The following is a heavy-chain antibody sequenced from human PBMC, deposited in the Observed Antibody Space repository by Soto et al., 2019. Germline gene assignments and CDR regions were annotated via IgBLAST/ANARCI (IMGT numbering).Heavy chain of an antibody. D-gene: IGHD2-2*01. CDR2: ISAYNGNT. V-gene: IGHV1-18*01. CDR1: GYTFTSYG. CDR3: ARDRGRAYCSSTSCYGIDY. Sequence: QVPPVQSGAEVKKPGASVKVSCKASGYTFTSYGISWVRQAPGQGLEWMGWISAYNGNTNYAQKLQGRVTMTTDTSTSTAYVELRSLRSDDTAVYYCARDRGRAYCSSTSCYGIDYWGQGTLVTVSS. J-gene: IGHJ4*02.